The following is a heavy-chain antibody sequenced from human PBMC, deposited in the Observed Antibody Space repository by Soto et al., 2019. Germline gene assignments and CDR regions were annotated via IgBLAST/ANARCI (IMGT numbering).Heavy chain of an antibody. D-gene: IGHD6-6*01. CDR3: ARPEYSSSSYGMDV. V-gene: IGHV3-48*02. CDR1: GFTFSSYS. Sequence: GGSLRLSCAASGFTFSSYSMNWVRQAPGKGLERVSYISSSSSTIYYADSVKGRFTISRDNAKNSLYLQMNSLRDEDTAVYYCARPEYSSSSYGMDVWGQGTTVTVSS. J-gene: IGHJ6*02. CDR2: ISSSSSTI.